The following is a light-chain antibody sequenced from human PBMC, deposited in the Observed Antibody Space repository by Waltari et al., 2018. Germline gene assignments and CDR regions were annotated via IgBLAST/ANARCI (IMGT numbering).Light chain of an antibody. CDR1: NIGSKS. CDR3: QVWDSSTDHVV. V-gene: IGLV3-21*04. J-gene: IGLJ2*01. Sequence: SYVLTQPPSVSVAPGNTARIICGGNNIGSKSVHWYQQKPGQAPVLVSYGVSDRPSGSRGRFSGANSGNTATLTISRVEAGDEADYYWQVWDSSTDHVVFGGGTKLTVL. CDR2: GVS.